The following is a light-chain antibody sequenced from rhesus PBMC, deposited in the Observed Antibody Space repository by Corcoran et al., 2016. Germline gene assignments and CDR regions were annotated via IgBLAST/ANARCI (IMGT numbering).Light chain of an antibody. J-gene: IGKJ2*01. Sequence: DIQMTQSPSSLSASVGDTVTITCRASQSISSWLDWYQQKPGKAPKLLIYKASSLQSGVPSRLSGSGSGTNFTLTISSLQPEDFATYYWLQYSSSPYSFGQGTKGEIK. CDR1: QSISSW. V-gene: IGKV1-22*01. CDR3: LQYSSSPYS. CDR2: KAS.